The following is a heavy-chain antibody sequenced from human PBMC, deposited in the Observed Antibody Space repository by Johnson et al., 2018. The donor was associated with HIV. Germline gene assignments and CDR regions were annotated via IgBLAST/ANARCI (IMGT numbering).Heavy chain of an antibody. CDR1: GFTLSSYA. D-gene: IGHD6-6*01. V-gene: IGHV3-30*04. CDR3: ASLPIAARPPTHAFDI. J-gene: IGHJ3*02. CDR2: VSYDGSNK. Sequence: QVQLVESGGGVVQPGRSLRVSCVASGFTLSSYAMHWVRQAPGKGLEWVAVVSYDGSNKYYADSVKGRFTISRDNSKNTLYLQMNSLRADDTAVYYCASLPIAARPPTHAFDIWGQGTMVTVSS.